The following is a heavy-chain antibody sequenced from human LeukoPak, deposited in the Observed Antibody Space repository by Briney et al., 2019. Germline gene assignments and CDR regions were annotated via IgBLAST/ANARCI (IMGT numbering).Heavy chain of an antibody. CDR2: IWYDGSNK. CDR3: ARDSGSRDFDY. V-gene: IGHV3-33*08. CDR1: GFTFSSYG. Sequence: GGSLRLSCAASGFTFSSYGMPWVRQAPGKGLEWVAVIWYDGSNKYYADSVKGRFTISRDNSKNTLYLQMNSLRAEDTAVYYCARDSGSRDFDYWGQGTLVTVSS. J-gene: IGHJ4*02. D-gene: IGHD1-26*01.